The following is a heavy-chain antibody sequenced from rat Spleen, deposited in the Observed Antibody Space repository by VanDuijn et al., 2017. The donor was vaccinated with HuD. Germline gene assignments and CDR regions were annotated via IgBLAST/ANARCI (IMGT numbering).Heavy chain of an antibody. CDR3: ARRKEQPYWYFDF. D-gene: IGHD1-2*01. CDR1: GFTFSDYY. Sequence: EVQLVESDGGLVQPGRSLKLSCAASGFTFSDYYMAWVRQAPTKGLEWVASISPSGTRTSYRDSVKGRFTISRDNAKSTLYLQMDSLRSEDTATYYCARRKEQPYWYFDFWGPGTMVTVSA. V-gene: IGHV5-25*01. J-gene: IGHJ1*01. CDR2: ISPSGTRT.